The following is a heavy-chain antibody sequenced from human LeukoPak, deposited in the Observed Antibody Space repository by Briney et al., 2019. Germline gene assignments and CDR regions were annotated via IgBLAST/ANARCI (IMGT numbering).Heavy chain of an antibody. CDR2: IGTAGDT. Sequence: GGSLRLSCAASGFTFSSYDMHWVRQATGKGLEWVSAIGTAGDTYYPGSVKGRFTISRDNAKNSLYLQMNSLRAEDTAVYYCAREPYSSSSADYWGQGTLVTVSS. D-gene: IGHD6-6*01. J-gene: IGHJ4*02. CDR3: AREPYSSSSADY. V-gene: IGHV3-13*01. CDR1: GFTFSSYD.